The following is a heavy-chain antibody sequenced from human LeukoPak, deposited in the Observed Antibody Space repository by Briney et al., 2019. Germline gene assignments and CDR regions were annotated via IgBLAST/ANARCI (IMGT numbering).Heavy chain of an antibody. D-gene: IGHD6-19*01. CDR3: ARDAVAGTLGNWFDP. Sequence: ASVKVSCKASGYTFTGYYMHWVRQAPGQGLEWMGWINPNSGGTNYAQKFQGRVTMTRDTSISTAYRELSRLRSDDTAVYYCARDAVAGTLGNWFDPWGQGTLVTVSS. CDR2: INPNSGGT. J-gene: IGHJ5*02. CDR1: GYTFTGYY. V-gene: IGHV1-2*02.